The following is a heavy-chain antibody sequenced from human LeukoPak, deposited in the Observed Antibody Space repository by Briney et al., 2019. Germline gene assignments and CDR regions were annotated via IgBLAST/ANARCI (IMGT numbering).Heavy chain of an antibody. CDR3: ARGRNGVEWFVRSEPYNWFDP. J-gene: IGHJ5*02. CDR1: GGSFSGYY. CDR2: INHSGST. Sequence: SETLSLTCAVYGGSFSGYYWSWIRQPPGKGLEWIGKINHSGSTNYNPSLKSRVTISVDTSKNQFSLKLSSVTAVDTAVYYCARGRNGVEWFVRSEPYNWFDPWGQGTLVTVSS. V-gene: IGHV4-34*01. D-gene: IGHD3-3*01.